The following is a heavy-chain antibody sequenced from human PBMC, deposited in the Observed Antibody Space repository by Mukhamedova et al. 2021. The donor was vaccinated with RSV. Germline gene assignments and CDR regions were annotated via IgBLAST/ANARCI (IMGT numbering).Heavy chain of an antibody. CDR3: ARDSLGDFDY. V-gene: IGHV3-7*03. Sequence: YYVDSVKGRFTISRDNAKNSLYLQMNSLRAEDTAVYYCARDSLGDFDYWGQGTLVTVSS. J-gene: IGHJ4*02.